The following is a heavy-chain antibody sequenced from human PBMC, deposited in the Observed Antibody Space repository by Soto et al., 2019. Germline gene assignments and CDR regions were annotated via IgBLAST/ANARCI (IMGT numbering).Heavy chain of an antibody. Sequence: SETLSLTCTVSGGSISSGGYYWSWIRQHPGKCLEWIGYIYYSGSTYYNPSLKSRVTISVDTSKNQFSLKLSSVTAADTAVYYCASQRYDILRRGLDYWGQGTLVTVSS. V-gene: IGHV4-31*03. CDR3: ASQRYDILRRGLDY. CDR1: GGSISSGGYY. D-gene: IGHD3-9*01. CDR2: IYYSGST. J-gene: IGHJ4*02.